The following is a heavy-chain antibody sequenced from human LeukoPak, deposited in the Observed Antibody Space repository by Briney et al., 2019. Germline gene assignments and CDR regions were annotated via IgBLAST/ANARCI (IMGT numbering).Heavy chain of an antibody. V-gene: IGHV1-8*03. CDR1: GYTFTSYD. CDR3: ARGHSGWLYDVFDL. J-gene: IGHJ3*01. CDR2: MNPNSGNT. Sequence: ASVKVSCKDSGYTFTSYDINWVRQATGQGLEWMGWMNPNSGNTGYAQKCQGRVTITRNTSISTVYMELSSLRSEDTAVYYCARGHSGWLYDVFDLWGQGTMVTVSS. D-gene: IGHD6-19*01.